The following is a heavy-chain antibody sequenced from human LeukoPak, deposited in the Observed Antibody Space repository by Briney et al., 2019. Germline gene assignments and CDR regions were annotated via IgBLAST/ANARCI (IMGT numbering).Heavy chain of an antibody. CDR1: GYSFTSYW. Sequence: GESLKISCKGSGYSFTSYWIGWGRQMPGKGLEWMGIIYPGDSDIRYSQSFQGQVTISADKPIPTAHLQWSSLKASDTAMYYCAGHGGCSGGSCSQSIDYWGQGTLVTVSS. J-gene: IGHJ4*02. V-gene: IGHV5-51*01. CDR2: IYPGDSDI. D-gene: IGHD2-15*01. CDR3: AGHGGCSGGSCSQSIDY.